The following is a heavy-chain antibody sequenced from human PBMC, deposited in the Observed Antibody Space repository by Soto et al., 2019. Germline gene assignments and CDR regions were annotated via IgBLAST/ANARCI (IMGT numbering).Heavy chain of an antibody. Sequence: QVQLSQFGAEVKKPGASVKVSCKASGYSFTNFHIHWVRQAPGQGLEWMGMIDPRGGIPRDAQRLQGRLTMTRGASTSTVYMEFRSLTSEDTAVYDFASDVIGHDNYETIGYYFDHWGQGPLVTVSS. V-gene: IGHV1-46*01. J-gene: IGHJ4*02. CDR3: ASDVIGHDNYETIGYYFDH. CDR1: GYSFTNFH. D-gene: IGHD3-22*01. CDR2: IDPRGGIP.